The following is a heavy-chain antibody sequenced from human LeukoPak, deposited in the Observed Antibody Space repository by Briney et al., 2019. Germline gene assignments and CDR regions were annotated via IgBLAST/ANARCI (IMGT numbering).Heavy chain of an antibody. V-gene: IGHV3-30*02. Sequence: GGSLRLSCAASGFTFSSYGMHWVRQAPGKGLEWVAFIRYDGSNKYYADSVKGRFTISRDNAKNSLYLQMNSLRAEDTAVYYCARENNYYDSSGYGDAFDIWGQGTMVTVSS. CDR2: IRYDGSNK. J-gene: IGHJ3*02. CDR3: ARENNYYDSSGYGDAFDI. CDR1: GFTFSSYG. D-gene: IGHD3-22*01.